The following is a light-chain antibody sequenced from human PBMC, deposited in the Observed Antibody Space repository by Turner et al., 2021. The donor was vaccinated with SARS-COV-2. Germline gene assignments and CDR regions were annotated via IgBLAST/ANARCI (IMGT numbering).Light chain of an antibody. J-gene: IGKJ1*01. Sequence: DFVMTQSPDSLAVSLGERATINCKSSQSVLYTSTNKNYLAWYQQKPGQPPKLLIYWASTRQSGAPERFSGSGSGTDFTLTISSLQAEDVAIYYCQQYYATPETFGQGTKVEI. CDR3: QQYYATPET. V-gene: IGKV4-1*01. CDR1: QSVLYTSTNKNY. CDR2: WAS.